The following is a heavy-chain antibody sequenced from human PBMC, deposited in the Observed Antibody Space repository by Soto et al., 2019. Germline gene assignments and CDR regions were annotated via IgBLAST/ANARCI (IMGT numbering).Heavy chain of an antibody. CDR2: SRNKANNYAT. Sequence: EVLLVESGGGLVQPGGSLRLSCAASAFTFSAHNMVWVRQAPGKGLEWVGRSRNKANNYATEYAASVKGRFTISRDDSKNSLYLQMNSLKTEDTAVYYCARDGGIAARHYYGMDVWSQGTTVTVSS. J-gene: IGHJ6*02. V-gene: IGHV3-72*01. CDR1: AFTFSAHN. CDR3: ARDGGIAARHYYGMDV. D-gene: IGHD6-6*01.